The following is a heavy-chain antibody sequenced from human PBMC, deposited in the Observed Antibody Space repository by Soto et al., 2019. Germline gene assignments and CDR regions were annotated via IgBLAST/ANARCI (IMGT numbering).Heavy chain of an antibody. CDR3: AREASYYYDSSGSMAFDI. Sequence: RASVKVSCKASGGTFSSYAISWVRQAPGQGLEWMGGIIPIFGTANYAQKFQGRVTITADESTSTAYMELSSLRSEDTAVYYCAREASYYYDSSGSMAFDIWGQGTMVTVSS. CDR2: IIPIFGTA. CDR1: GGTFSSYA. D-gene: IGHD3-22*01. V-gene: IGHV1-69*13. J-gene: IGHJ3*02.